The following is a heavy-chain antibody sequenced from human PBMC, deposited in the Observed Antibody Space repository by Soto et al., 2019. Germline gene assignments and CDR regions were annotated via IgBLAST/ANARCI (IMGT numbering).Heavy chain of an antibody. Sequence: RASVKVSCKASGGTFSSYAISWVRQAPGQGLEWMGGIIPIFGTANYAQKFQGRVTITADESTSTAYMELSSLRFEDTAVYYCARGYSSSYNWFDPWGQGTLVTVSS. CDR2: IIPIFGTA. V-gene: IGHV1-69*13. CDR3: ARGYSSSYNWFDP. CDR1: GGTFSSYA. D-gene: IGHD6-13*01. J-gene: IGHJ5*02.